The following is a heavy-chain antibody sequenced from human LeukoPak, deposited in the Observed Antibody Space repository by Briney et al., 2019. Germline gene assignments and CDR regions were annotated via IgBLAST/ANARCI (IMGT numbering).Heavy chain of an antibody. J-gene: IGHJ3*02. CDR1: GFTFSYYY. D-gene: IGHD3-22*01. Sequence: GGSLRPSCAASGFTFSYYYMSGVRQAPGKGLEWVSAISGSGGSTYYADSVKGRFTISRDNSKNTLYLQMNSLRAEDTAVYYCAKDPDPMIVVVTTDAFDIWGQGTMVTVSS. CDR2: ISGSGGST. CDR3: AKDPDPMIVVVTTDAFDI. V-gene: IGHV3-23*01.